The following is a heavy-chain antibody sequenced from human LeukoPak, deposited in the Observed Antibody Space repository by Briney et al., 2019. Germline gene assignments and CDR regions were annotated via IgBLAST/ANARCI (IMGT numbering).Heavy chain of an antibody. CDR1: GGSVSSYY. CDR2: IYYSGST. CDR3: ARGPRGTFDY. J-gene: IGHJ4*02. Sequence: SETLSLTCTVSGGSVSSYYWSWIRQPPGKGLEWIGYIYYSGSTNYNPSLKSRVTISVDTSENQFSLKLSSVTAADTAVYYCARGPRGTFDYWGQGTLVTVSS. V-gene: IGHV4-59*02.